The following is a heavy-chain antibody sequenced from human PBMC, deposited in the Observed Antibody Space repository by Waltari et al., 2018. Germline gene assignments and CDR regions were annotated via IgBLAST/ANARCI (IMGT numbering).Heavy chain of an antibody. CDR1: GGSISSSSYY. Sequence: QLQLQESGPGLVKPSETLSLTCTVSGGSISSSSYYWGWIRQPPGKGLEWIGSIYYSGSTYYNPSLKSRVTISVDTSKNQFSLKLSSVTAADTAVYYCAHHYYYGSGSYLDDYWGQGTLVTVSS. J-gene: IGHJ4*02. D-gene: IGHD3-10*01. CDR3: AHHYYYGSGSYLDDY. CDR2: IYYSGST. V-gene: IGHV4-39*07.